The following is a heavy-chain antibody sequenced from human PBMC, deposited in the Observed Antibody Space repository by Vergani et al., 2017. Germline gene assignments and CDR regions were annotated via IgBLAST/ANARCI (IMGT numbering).Heavy chain of an antibody. Sequence: QVQLQQSGPGLVKPSQTLSLTCAISGDSVSSNSAAWNWIRQSPSRGLEWLGRTYYRSKWYNDYAVSVKSRITINPDTSKNQFSLQLNSVTPEDTAVYYCARDLFPKTGATRMDYYYMDVWGKGTTVTVSS. CDR3: ARDLFPKTGATRMDYYYMDV. J-gene: IGHJ6*03. CDR1: GDSVSSNSAA. D-gene: IGHD7-27*01. CDR2: TYYRSKWYN. V-gene: IGHV6-1*01.